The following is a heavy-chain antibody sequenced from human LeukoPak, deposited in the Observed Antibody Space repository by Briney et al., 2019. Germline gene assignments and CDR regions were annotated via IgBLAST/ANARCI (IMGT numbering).Heavy chain of an antibody. J-gene: IGHJ5*02. D-gene: IGHD3-10*01. Sequence: SETLSLTCTVSGGSISSYYWSWVRQPAGKGLEWIGRIYASGNTNYNPSLKGRVTMTVDTSKNQFSLNLSSVTAADTAVYYCARDGSGVWFDPWGQGTLVTVSS. CDR2: IYASGNT. CDR1: GGSISSYY. CDR3: ARDGSGVWFDP. V-gene: IGHV4-4*07.